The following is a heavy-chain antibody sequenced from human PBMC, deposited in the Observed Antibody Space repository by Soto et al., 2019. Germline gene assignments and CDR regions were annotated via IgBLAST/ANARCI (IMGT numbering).Heavy chain of an antibody. CDR1: GGSISSYY. Sequence: SETLSLTCTVSGGSISSYYWSWIRQPPRKGLEWIGYIYYSGSTNYNPSLKSRVTISVDTSKNQFSLKLSSVTAADTALYYCARPSVEMATIWYFDLWGRGTLVTVS. CDR2: IYYSGST. CDR3: ARPSVEMATIWYFDL. D-gene: IGHD5-12*01. J-gene: IGHJ2*01. V-gene: IGHV4-59*01.